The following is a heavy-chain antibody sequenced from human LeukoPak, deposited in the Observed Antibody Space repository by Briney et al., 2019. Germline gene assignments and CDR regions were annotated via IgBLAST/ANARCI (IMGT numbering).Heavy chain of an antibody. CDR3: AREDMWAFDI. CDR1: GFTFSHYW. CDR2: IKPDGSDK. V-gene: IGHV3-7*01. Sequence: GGSLRLSCAASGFTFSHYWMSWVRQAPGKGLKWVANIKPDGSDKYYVDSVKGRFTISRDNAKNSLYLQMDSLRAEDTAVYYCAREDMWAFDIWGQGTMVTVSS. D-gene: IGHD2-15*01. J-gene: IGHJ3*02.